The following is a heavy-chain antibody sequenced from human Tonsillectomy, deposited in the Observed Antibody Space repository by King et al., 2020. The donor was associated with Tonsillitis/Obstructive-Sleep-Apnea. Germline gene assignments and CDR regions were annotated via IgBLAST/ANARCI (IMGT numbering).Heavy chain of an antibody. CDR2: IYPGDSDT. V-gene: IGHV5-51*01. J-gene: IGHJ4*02. CDR1: GYSFTSYW. Sequence: VQLVESGAEVKKPGESLKISCKGSGYSFTSYWIGWVRQMPGKGLEWMGMIYPGDSDTRYSPSFQGQVTISADKSISTAYLQWSSLKAADTAMYYCARRKAVFAMEISASPIFDYWGQGTLVTVSS. CDR3: ARRKAVFAMEISASPIFDY. D-gene: IGHD2-21*01.